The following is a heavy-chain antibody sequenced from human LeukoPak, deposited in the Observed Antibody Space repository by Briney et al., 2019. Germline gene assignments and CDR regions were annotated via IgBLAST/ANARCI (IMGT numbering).Heavy chain of an antibody. CDR2: VYYVGNA. CDR1: GGSVRSSRPY. J-gene: IGHJ5*02. D-gene: IGHD3-10*01. V-gene: IGHV4-39*02. CDR3: ATHDEGSYFET. Sequence: SETLSLTCTVSGGSVRSSRPYWGWIRQSPGKGLEWIGSVYYVGNAYYRPSLLSRATISIDTSKTHISLRLTSMTATDTGIYYCATHDEGSYFETWGQGAWSPSPQ.